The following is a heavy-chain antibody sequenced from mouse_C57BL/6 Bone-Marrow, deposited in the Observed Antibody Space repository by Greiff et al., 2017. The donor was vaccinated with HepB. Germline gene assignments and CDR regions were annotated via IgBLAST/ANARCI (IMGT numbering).Heavy chain of an antibody. CDR2: IDPENGDT. CDR1: GFNIKDDY. J-gene: IGHJ4*01. Sequence: EVQLVESGAELVRPGASVKLSCTASGFNIKDDYMHWVKQRPEQGLEWIGWIDPENGDTEYASKFQGKATITADTSSNTAYLQLSSLTSEDTAVYYCTTYYYGSRNYAMDYWGQGTSVTVSS. V-gene: IGHV14-4*01. D-gene: IGHD1-1*01. CDR3: TTYYYGSRNYAMDY.